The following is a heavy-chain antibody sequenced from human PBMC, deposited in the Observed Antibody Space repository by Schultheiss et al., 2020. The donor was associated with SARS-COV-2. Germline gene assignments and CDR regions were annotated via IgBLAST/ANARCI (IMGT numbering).Heavy chain of an antibody. CDR3: ARVWSSGWLYYIDY. CDR1: GGSISSGGYY. V-gene: IGHV4-31*03. CDR2: IYYSGST. J-gene: IGHJ4*02. Sequence: SETLSLTCTVSGGSISSGGYYWSWIRQHPGKGLEWIGYIYYSGSTYYNPSLKSRITISVDTSKNLFSLKLSSVTAADTAVYYCARVWSSGWLYYIDYWGQGTLVTVSS. D-gene: IGHD6-19*01.